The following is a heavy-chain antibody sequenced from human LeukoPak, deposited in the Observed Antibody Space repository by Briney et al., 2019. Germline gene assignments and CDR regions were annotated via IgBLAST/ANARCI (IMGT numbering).Heavy chain of an antibody. D-gene: IGHD3-22*01. Sequence: ASVKVSCKASGYTFTSYGISWVRQAPGQGLEWMGGISAYNGNTNYEQKLQGRVTMTTDTSTSTAYMEMRSLRSDDTAVYYCARGDYYDSSGYLNWFDPWGQGTLVTVSS. CDR2: ISAYNGNT. J-gene: IGHJ5*02. CDR1: GYTFTSYG. V-gene: IGHV1-18*01. CDR3: ARGDYYDSSGYLNWFDP.